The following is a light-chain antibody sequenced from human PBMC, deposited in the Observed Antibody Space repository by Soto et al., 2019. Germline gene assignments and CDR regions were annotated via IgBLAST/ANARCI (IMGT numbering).Light chain of an antibody. J-gene: IGKJ2*03. Sequence: DIQMTQSPSTLSGSVGDRVTITCRASQDINTYLAWFQQKPGKVPQLLVYPASTLQDGVPSRFSGRGSGTEFTLTINNLQPEDFATYYCQHLRAYPFSFGQGTKLDVK. CDR3: QHLRAYPFS. CDR1: QDINTY. CDR2: PAS. V-gene: IGKV1-9*01.